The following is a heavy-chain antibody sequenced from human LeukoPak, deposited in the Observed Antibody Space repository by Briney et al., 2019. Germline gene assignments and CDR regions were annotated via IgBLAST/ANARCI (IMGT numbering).Heavy chain of an antibody. CDR1: GGSFSGYY. J-gene: IGHJ4*02. Sequence: PSETLSLTCAVYGGSFSGYYWSWIRQPPGKGLEWIGSIYHSGSTYYNPSLKSRVTISVDTSKNQFSLKLSSVTAADTAVYYCARDDGIVVVPAAIRGAYFDYWGQGTLVTVSS. V-gene: IGHV4-34*01. D-gene: IGHD2-2*02. CDR2: IYHSGST. CDR3: ARDDGIVVVPAAIRGAYFDY.